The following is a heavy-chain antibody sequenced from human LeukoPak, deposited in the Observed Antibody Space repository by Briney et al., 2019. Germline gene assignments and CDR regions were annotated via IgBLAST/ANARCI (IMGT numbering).Heavy chain of an antibody. D-gene: IGHD1-26*01. CDR2: IYYSGST. J-gene: IGHJ4*02. CDR1: GGSISSGGYY. CDR3: AKGGKWDVTPFDY. Sequence: SQTLSLTCTVSGGSISSGGYYWSWIRQHPGKGLEWIGYIYYSGSTYYNPSLKSRVTISVDTSKNQFSLKLSSVTAADTAVYYCAKGGKWDVTPFDYWGQGTLVTVSS. V-gene: IGHV4-31*03.